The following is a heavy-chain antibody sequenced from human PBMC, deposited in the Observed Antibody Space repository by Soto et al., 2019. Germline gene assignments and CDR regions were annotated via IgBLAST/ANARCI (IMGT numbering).Heavy chain of an antibody. CDR2: IDWNDDK. J-gene: IGHJ5*02. V-gene: IGHV2-70*01. Sequence: SGPTLVNPTQTLTLTCTFSGFSLSTDGMCVNWIRQSPGKALEWLALIDWNDDKFYSISLKTRLTISKDTSKNQVVLTMTNMDPEDSGSYYCARSTTVTSRRNWFDPWGQGTLVNVSS. D-gene: IGHD4-17*01. CDR1: GFSLSTDGMC. CDR3: ARSTTVTSRRNWFDP.